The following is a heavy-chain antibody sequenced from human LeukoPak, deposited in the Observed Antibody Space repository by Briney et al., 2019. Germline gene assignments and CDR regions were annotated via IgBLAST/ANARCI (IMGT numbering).Heavy chain of an antibody. CDR3: ARVPIYGDQAFDS. CDR1: GFTFNSYW. CDR2: INVDGSSR. J-gene: IGHJ4*02. D-gene: IGHD4-17*01. Sequence: PGGSLRLSCAASGFTFNSYWVHWVRQAPGKGLVWVSRINVDGSSRDYADSVEGRFSISRDNAKKTVYLQMNSLRAEDTAVYYCARVPIYGDQAFDSWGQGILVTVSS. V-gene: IGHV3-74*01.